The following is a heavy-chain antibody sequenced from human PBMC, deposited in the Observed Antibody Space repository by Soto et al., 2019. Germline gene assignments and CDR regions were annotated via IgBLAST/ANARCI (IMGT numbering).Heavy chain of an antibody. D-gene: IGHD5-18*01. Sequence: QVQLVESGGGLVKPGGSLRLSCAASGFTFSDYYMSWIRQAPGKGLEWLSYISDDGGTIYYAASVKGRFTISRDNSENSLFLQMNSLRAEDTATYYCARDRQLQSFDSWGQGILVTVSS. CDR3: ARDRQLQSFDS. J-gene: IGHJ4*02. CDR1: GFTFSDYY. CDR2: ISDDGGTI. V-gene: IGHV3-11*01.